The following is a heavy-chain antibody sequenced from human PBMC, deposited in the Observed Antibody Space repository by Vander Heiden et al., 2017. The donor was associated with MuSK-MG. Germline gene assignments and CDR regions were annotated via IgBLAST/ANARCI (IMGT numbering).Heavy chain of an antibody. CDR2: IFPRDSDT. CDR3: ARRPVGYTGGWYFAFDI. J-gene: IGHJ3*02. D-gene: IGHD6-19*01. Sequence: EVQLVQSAAEVKKPGESLKISCKGSGFSFTAYWIGWVRQMPGKGLEWMGIIFPRDSDTRYSPSFQGQVTISADKSISTAYLQWSSLKASDTAMYYCARRPVGYTGGWYFAFDIWAQGTMVTVAS. CDR1: GFSFTAYW. V-gene: IGHV5-51*03.